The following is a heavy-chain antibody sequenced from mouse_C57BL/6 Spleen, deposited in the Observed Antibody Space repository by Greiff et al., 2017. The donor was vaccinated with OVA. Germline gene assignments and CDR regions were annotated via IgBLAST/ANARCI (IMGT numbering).Heavy chain of an antibody. Sequence: QVQLQQSGAELARPGASVKLSCKASGYTFTSYGISWVKQRTGQGLEWIGEIYPRSGNTYYNEKFKGKATLTADKSSSTAYMELRSLTSEDSAVYFCARLRGYGKENYFDYWGQGTTLTVSS. V-gene: IGHV1-81*01. CDR3: ARLRGYGKENYFDY. D-gene: IGHD2-1*01. CDR1: GYTFTSYG. CDR2: IYPRSGNT. J-gene: IGHJ2*01.